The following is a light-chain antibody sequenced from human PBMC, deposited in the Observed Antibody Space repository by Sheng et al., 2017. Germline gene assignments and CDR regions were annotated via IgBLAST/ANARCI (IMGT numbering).Light chain of an antibody. Sequence: QSVLMQPPSVSGAPGQRVIISCTGRPSNIGAGYDIHWYQQLPGTAPKLLIYSNTLRPSGVPDRFSGSKSGNTASLTISGLQAEDGADYYCSSYTGSSTPWVFGGGTKLTVL. CDR1: PSNIGAGYD. V-gene: IGLV1-40*01. CDR2: SNT. CDR3: SSYTGSSTPWV. J-gene: IGLJ3*02.